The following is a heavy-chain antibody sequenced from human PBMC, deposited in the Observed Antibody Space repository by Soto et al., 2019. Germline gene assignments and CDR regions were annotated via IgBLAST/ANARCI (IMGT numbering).Heavy chain of an antibody. CDR2: ISSSSSYT. CDR3: ASLVKGIGVAGRFDY. CDR1: GFTFSDHY. J-gene: IGHJ4*02. V-gene: IGHV3-11*05. D-gene: IGHD6-13*01. Sequence: QVQLVESGGGLVKPGGSLRLSCAASGFTFSDHYMSWIRQAPGKGLEWVSYISSSSSYTNYADSVKGRFTISRDNAKNSLYLQMNSLRAEDTAVYFCASLVKGIGVAGRFDYWGQGTLVTVSS.